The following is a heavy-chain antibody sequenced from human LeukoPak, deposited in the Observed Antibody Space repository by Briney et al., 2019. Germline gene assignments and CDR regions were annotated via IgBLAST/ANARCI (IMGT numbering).Heavy chain of an antibody. CDR3: ASQLELPSHWYFDL. D-gene: IGHD1-7*01. V-gene: IGHV4-30-2*01. CDR1: GGSISSGGYY. Sequence: SETLSLTCTVSGGSISSGGYYWSWIRQPPGKGLEWIGYIYHSGSTYYNPSLKSRVTISVDRSKNQFSLKLSSVTAADTAVYYCASQLELPSHWYFDLWGRGTLVTVSS. CDR2: IYHSGST. J-gene: IGHJ2*01.